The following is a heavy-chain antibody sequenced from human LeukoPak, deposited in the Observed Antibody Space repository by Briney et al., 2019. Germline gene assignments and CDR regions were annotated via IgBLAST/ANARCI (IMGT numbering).Heavy chain of an antibody. CDR1: GYTFTGYY. CDR2: IITSAGST. V-gene: IGHV1-46*01. J-gene: IGHJ4*02. CDR3: ARVEGLTATVTD. D-gene: IGHD5-18*01. Sequence: ASVNVSCKASGYTFTGYYMNWVRQAPGQGLEWMGLIITSAGSTTYAQNFQGRVTLTRDTSTSTVYMEMSSLRSEDTAVYYCARVEGLTATVTDWGQGTLVTVSS.